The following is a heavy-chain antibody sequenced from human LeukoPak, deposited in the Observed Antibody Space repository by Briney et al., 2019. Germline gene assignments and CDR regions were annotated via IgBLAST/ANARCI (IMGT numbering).Heavy chain of an antibody. CDR1: GYTYNSYW. CDR2: LYPIESKT. CDR3: ATRDGYNLLS. J-gene: IGHJ4*02. D-gene: IGHD5-24*01. Sequence: GESLKISCKGSGYTYNSYWIGWVRQMPGKGLEWIGILYPIESKTKYSQSFEGQVTISADKSINTAYLQWTSLKASDTAMYFCATRDGYNLLSWGQGTLVTVSS. V-gene: IGHV5-51*01.